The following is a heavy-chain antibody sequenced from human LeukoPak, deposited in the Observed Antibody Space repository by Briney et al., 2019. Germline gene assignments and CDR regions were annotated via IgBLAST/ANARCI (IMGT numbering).Heavy chain of an antibody. CDR2: VYSSGST. D-gene: IGHD3-10*01. Sequence: SETLSLTCTVSGGSISSGSYYWSWIRQPAGRGLEWIGRVYSSGSTDCNPSLKSRLSISVDTSKIQFSLRLSSVTVADTAVYYCARTPLRGATFFTSYPNWFDTWGQGTLVTVSS. V-gene: IGHV4-61*02. CDR3: ARTPLRGATFFTSYPNWFDT. CDR1: GGSISSGSYY. J-gene: IGHJ5*02.